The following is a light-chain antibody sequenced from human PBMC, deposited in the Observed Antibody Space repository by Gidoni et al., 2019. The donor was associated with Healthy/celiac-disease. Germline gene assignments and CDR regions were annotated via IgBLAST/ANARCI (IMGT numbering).Light chain of an antibody. CDR2: GES. J-gene: IGKJ2*01. Sequence: EIVLTQSPATLSVSPGERATLSCRASQSVSSNLAWYQQKPGKAPRLLIYGESTRATGIPARLRGSGSGTEFTLTISRLQSEEVAVYYCQQYNNWPPYTFGQGTKLEIK. CDR1: QSVSSN. CDR3: QQYNNWPPYT. V-gene: IGKV3-15*01.